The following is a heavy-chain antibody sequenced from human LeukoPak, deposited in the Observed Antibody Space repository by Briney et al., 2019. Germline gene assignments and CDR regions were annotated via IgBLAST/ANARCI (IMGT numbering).Heavy chain of an antibody. J-gene: IGHJ6*04. CDR1: GFTVSSNY. V-gene: IGHV3-53*01. CDR3: ARTPDYYYYGMDV. Sequence: GGSLRLSCAASGFTVSSNYMSWVRQAPGKGLEWVSVIYSGGSTYYADSVKGRFTISRDNSKNTLYLQMNSLRAEDTAVYYCARTPDYYYYGMDVWGKGTTVTVSS. CDR2: IYSGGST.